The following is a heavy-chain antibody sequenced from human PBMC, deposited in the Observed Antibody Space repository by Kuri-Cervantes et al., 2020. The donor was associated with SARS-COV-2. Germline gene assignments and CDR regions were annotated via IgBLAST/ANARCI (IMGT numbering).Heavy chain of an antibody. V-gene: IGHV3-7*03. D-gene: IGHD2-2*01. CDR3: ARDLSDSSTPPHDP. Sequence: GESLKISCAASGFTFSSYWMSWVRQAPGKGLEWVANIKQDGSEKYYVDSVKGRFTISRGNAKNSLYLQMNSLRAEDTALYYCARDLSDSSTPPHDPWGQGTLVTVSS. CDR1: GFTFSSYW. CDR2: IKQDGSEK. J-gene: IGHJ5*02.